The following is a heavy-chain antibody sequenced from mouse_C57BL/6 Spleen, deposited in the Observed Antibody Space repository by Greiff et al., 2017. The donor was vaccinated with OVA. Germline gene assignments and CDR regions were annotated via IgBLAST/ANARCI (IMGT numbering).Heavy chain of an antibody. CDR1: GFTFSSYA. Sequence: EVQLQESGGGLVKPGGSLKLSCAASGFTFSSYAMSWVRQTPEKRLEWVATISDGGSYTYYPDNVKGRFTISRDNAKNNLYLQMSHLKSEDTAMYYCARDYGSRYFDVWGTGTTVTVSS. J-gene: IGHJ1*03. D-gene: IGHD1-1*01. CDR2: ISDGGSYT. CDR3: ARDYGSRYFDV. V-gene: IGHV5-4*01.